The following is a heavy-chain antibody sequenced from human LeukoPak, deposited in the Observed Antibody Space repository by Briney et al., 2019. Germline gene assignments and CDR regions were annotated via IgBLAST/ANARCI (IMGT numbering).Heavy chain of an antibody. J-gene: IGHJ5*02. D-gene: IGHD2-2*01. V-gene: IGHV1-18*01. CDR2: ISTSNGDT. CDR1: VYTFTNYV. CDR3: ARDLGYCSTTSCLRNWFDP. Sequence: ASVTVSFKASVYTFTNYVISWVRQAPGQGREWMGWISTSNGDTNYPQKVQGRVTMTTDTSTSTAYMELRSLRSDDTAVYYCARDLGYCSTTSCLRNWFDPWGQGTLVAVSS.